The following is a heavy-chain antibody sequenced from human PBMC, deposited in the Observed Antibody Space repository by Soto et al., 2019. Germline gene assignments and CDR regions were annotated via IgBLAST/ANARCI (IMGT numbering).Heavy chain of an antibody. CDR2: IYSGGST. J-gene: IGHJ4*02. Sequence: EVQLVESGGGLVQPGGSLRLSCAASGFTVSSNYMSWVRQAPGKGLEWVSVIYSGGSTYYADSVKGRFTISRDNSKNTLYLQMNSLRAEDTAVYYFARDLSGYGYFDYWGQGTLVTVSS. CDR3: ARDLSGYGYFDY. CDR1: GFTVSSNY. D-gene: IGHD6-25*01. V-gene: IGHV3-66*01.